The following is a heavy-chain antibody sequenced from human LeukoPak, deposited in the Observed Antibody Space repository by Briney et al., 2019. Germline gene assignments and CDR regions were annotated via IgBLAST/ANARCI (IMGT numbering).Heavy chain of an antibody. V-gene: IGHV3-9*01. CDR3: AKDMTRVPGEQLVD. CDR2: ISWNSGSI. CDR1: GFTFDDYA. D-gene: IGHD4-17*01. Sequence: PGGSLRLSCAASGFTFDDYAMHWVRQAPGKGQEWVSGISWNSGSIGYADSVKGRFTISRDNAKNSLYLQMNSLRAEDTALYYCAKDMTRVPGEQLVDWGQGTLVTVSS. J-gene: IGHJ4*02.